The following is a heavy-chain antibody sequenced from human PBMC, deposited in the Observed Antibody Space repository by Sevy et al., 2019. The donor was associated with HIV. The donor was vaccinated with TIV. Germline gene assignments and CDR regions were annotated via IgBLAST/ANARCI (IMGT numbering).Heavy chain of an antibody. CDR2: VYYTGGT. CDR3: ARRNDFDI. CDR1: GGSINSDH. V-gene: IGHV4-59*08. J-gene: IGHJ3*02. Sequence: SETLSLTCTVSGGSINSDHWNWIRQPPGKGLEWIGYVYYTGGTNYNPSLNNRVTRSVDRTKNQFSLKLTSVTAADTAVHYCARRNDFDIWGQGTMVTVSS.